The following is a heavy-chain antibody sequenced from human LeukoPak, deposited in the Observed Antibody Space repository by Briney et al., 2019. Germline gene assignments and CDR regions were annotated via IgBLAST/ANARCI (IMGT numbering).Heavy chain of an antibody. CDR1: GFTFSSYA. J-gene: IGHJ4*02. V-gene: IGHV3-30-3*01. CDR2: IPYDGSNK. D-gene: IGHD1-26*01. CDR3: ARDQGG. Sequence: PGRSLRLSCAASGFTFSSYAMHWVRQAPGKGLEWVAVIPYDGSNKYYADSVKGRFTISRDNSKNTLYLQMNSLRAEDTAVYYCARDQGGWGQGTLVTVSS.